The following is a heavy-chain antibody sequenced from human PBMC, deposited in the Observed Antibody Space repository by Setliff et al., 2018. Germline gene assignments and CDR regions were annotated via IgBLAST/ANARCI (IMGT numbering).Heavy chain of an antibody. CDR1: GFTFSTYW. CDR3: AKGGRGYSGWRPRHYYYMDV. D-gene: IGHD5-12*01. CDR2: INNDGSST. Sequence: QPGGSLRLSCAASGFTFSTYWMHWVRQAPGKGLVWVSRINNDGSSTRYADSVTGRFTISRDNSKNTLYLQMNSLRAEDTAVYYCAKGGRGYSGWRPRHYYYMDVWGKGTTVTVS. V-gene: IGHV3-74*01. J-gene: IGHJ6*03.